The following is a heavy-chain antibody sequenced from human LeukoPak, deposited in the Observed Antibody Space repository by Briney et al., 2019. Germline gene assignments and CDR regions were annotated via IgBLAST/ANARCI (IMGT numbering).Heavy chain of an antibody. D-gene: IGHD1-1*01. CDR1: GGSFSGYY. J-gene: IGHJ4*02. CDR3: ARDGSTGTTVYYFDY. CDR2: INHSGST. Sequence: PSETLSLTCAVYGGSFSGYYWSWIRQPPGKGLEWIGEINHSGSTNYNPSLKSRVTISVDTSKNQFSLKLSSVTAADTAAYYCARDGSTGTTVYYFDYWGQGTLVTVSS. V-gene: IGHV4-34*01.